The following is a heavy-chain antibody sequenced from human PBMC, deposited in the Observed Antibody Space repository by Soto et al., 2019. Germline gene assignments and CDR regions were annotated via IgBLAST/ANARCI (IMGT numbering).Heavy chain of an antibody. Sequence: PGGSLRLSCAASGFTFNNAWMSWVRQAPGKGLEWVGRIKRNTDGGTTDYPAPVKGRFTISRDDSKNTLSLQMNSLKNEDTAVYFCTTGLSSGYYNFDYWGQGTLVTV. CDR2: IKRNTDGGTT. J-gene: IGHJ4*02. V-gene: IGHV3-15*01. D-gene: IGHD3-22*01. CDR3: TTGLSSGYYNFDY. CDR1: GFTFNNAW.